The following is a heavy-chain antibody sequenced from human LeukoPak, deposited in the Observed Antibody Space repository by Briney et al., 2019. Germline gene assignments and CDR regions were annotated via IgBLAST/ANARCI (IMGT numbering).Heavy chain of an antibody. CDR3: ARASCGGGTCYDSRGWFDP. J-gene: IGHJ5*02. CDR1: GGSISSSNW. D-gene: IGHD2-15*01. CDR2: IYHSGST. Sequence: PSETLSLTCAVSGGSISSSNWWSWVRQPPGKGLEWIGEIYHSGSTNYNPSLKSRVTISVDTSKNQFSLKLRSVTAADTAVYYCARASCGGGTCYDSRGWFDPWGQGTLVTVSS. V-gene: IGHV4-4*02.